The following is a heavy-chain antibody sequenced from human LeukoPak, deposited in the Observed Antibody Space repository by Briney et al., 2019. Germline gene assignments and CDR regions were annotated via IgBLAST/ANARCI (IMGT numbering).Heavy chain of an antibody. D-gene: IGHD6-6*01. CDR1: GFTFSDYY. J-gene: IGHJ6*03. V-gene: IGHV3-11*01. CDR3: ARVSVPQVYYYMDV. Sequence: GGSLRLSCAASGFTFSDYYMSWIRQAPGKGLEWVSYISSSGSTIYYADSVKGRFTISRDNSKNTLYLQMNSLRAEDTAVYYCARVSVPQVYYYMDVWGKGTTVTVSS. CDR2: ISSSGSTI.